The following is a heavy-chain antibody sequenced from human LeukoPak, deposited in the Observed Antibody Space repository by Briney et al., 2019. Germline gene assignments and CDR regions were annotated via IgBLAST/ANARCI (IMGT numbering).Heavy chain of an antibody. V-gene: IGHV1-46*03. Sequence: GASVKVSCKASGYTFTSYYMHWVRQAPGQGLGWMGIINPSGGSTSYAQKFQGRVTMTRDTSTSTVYMELSSLRSEDTAVYYCARAPGYCSGGSCLYNWFDPWGQGTLVTVSS. D-gene: IGHD2-15*01. CDR3: ARAPGYCSGGSCLYNWFDP. CDR1: GYTFTSYY. J-gene: IGHJ5*02. CDR2: INPSGGST.